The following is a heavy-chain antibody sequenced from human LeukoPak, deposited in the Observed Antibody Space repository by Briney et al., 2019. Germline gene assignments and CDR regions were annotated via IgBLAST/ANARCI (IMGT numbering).Heavy chain of an antibody. CDR3: TRFRHVAVAGTPLFDY. D-gene: IGHD6-19*01. J-gene: IGHJ4*02. V-gene: IGHV1-2*02. CDR2: INPNSGGT. Sequence: ASVKVSCKASGYTFTDYHIHWVRQAPGQGPEWMGWINPNSGGTNYAEKFHGRLTTTRDTSISTAFMELSGLRSDDTAVYYCTRFRHVAVAGTPLFDYWGEGALVTVSS. CDR1: GYTFTDYH.